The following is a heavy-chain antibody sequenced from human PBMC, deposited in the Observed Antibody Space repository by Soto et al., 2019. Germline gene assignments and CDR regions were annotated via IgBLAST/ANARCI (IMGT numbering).Heavy chain of an antibody. CDR3: ARQRSPKYYYYGMDV. J-gene: IGHJ6*02. CDR1: GGSFSGYY. V-gene: IGHV4-34*01. CDR2: INHSGST. Sequence: PSETLSLTCAVYGGSFSGYYWSWIRQPPGKGLEWIGEINHSGSTNYNPSLKSRVTISVDTSKNQFSLKLSSVTAADTAVYYCARQRSPKYYYYGMDVRGQGTKVNVSS.